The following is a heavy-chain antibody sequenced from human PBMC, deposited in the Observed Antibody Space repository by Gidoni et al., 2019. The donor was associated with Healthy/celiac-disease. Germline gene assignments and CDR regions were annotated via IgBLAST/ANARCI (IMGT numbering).Heavy chain of an antibody. CDR3: ARFEICSGGSCSNIFDY. V-gene: IGHV4-30-4*01. Sequence: QVQLQESGPGLVKPSQTLSLTCTVSGGSISSGDYYWSWIRQPPGKGLEWIGYIYYSGSTYYTPSLKSRVTISVDTSKNQFSLKLSSVTAADTAVYYCARFEICSGGSCSNIFDYWGQGTLVTVSS. CDR2: IYYSGST. J-gene: IGHJ4*02. D-gene: IGHD2-15*01. CDR1: GGSISSGDYY.